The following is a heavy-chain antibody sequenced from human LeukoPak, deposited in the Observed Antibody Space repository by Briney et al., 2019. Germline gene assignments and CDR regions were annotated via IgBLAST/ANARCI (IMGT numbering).Heavy chain of an antibody. CDR3: AREAGSSGSFDY. D-gene: IGHD6-19*01. CDR1: GGSVSSGSYY. J-gene: IGHJ4*02. V-gene: IGHV4-61*01. Sequence: SETLSLNCTVSGGSVSSGSYYWSWIRQPPGKGLEWIGYIYYSGSTKYNPSLKSRVTISADTSKNQFSLKLTSVTAADTAVYYCAREAGSSGSFDYWGQGTLVTVSS. CDR2: IYYSGST.